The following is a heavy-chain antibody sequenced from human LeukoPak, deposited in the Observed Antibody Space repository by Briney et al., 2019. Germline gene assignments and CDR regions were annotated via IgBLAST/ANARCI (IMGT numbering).Heavy chain of an antibody. CDR3: ARGAYYYED. Sequence: GGSLRLSCAASGLTFDSYAMNWVRQAPGKGLEWVSVISSATGRTYYADSVKGRFTISRDNSKNTLYLQMNSLRAEDTAVYYCARGAYYYEDWGQGTLVTVSS. V-gene: IGHV3-23*01. J-gene: IGHJ4*02. CDR1: GLTFDSYA. D-gene: IGHD3-22*01. CDR2: ISSATGRT.